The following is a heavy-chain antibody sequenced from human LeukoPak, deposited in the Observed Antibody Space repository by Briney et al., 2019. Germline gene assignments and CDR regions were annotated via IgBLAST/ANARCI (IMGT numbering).Heavy chain of an antibody. Sequence: SETLSLTCTVSGGSINDYYWTWIRQAPGKGLEWLGYISNSGTTDYNPSFKSRVTMSVDTSKNEFSLKVTSVTAADTAMYYCARVVRGAVTSNCFDPWGQGTLVTVSS. V-gene: IGHV4-59*01. CDR2: ISNSGTT. CDR1: GGSINDYY. D-gene: IGHD4-17*01. CDR3: ARVVRGAVTSNCFDP. J-gene: IGHJ5*02.